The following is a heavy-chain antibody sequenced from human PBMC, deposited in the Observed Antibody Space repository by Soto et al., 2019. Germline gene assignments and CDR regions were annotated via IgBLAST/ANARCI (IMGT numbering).Heavy chain of an antibody. CDR2: IIPIFDTA. CDR3: AKMNYYDTSGYPFNY. CDR1: GYTFTSYG. J-gene: IGHJ4*02. D-gene: IGHD3-22*01. Sequence: GASVKVSCKASGYTFTSYGISWVRQAPGQGLEWMGGIIPIFDTANYAQKFQGRVTITADESTSTAYMELSSLRSEETAVYYCAKMNYYDTSGYPFNYWGQGMMVTVSS. V-gene: IGHV1-69*13.